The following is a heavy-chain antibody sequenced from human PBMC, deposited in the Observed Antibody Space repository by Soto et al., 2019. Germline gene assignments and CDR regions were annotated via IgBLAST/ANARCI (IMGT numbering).Heavy chain of an antibody. Sequence: EVQLVESGGGLVQPGGSLRLSCAASGFTFSSYWMSWVRQAPGKGLEWVANIKQDGSEKYYVDSVKGRFTISRDNAKNSLYLQMNSLRAEDTAVYYCAREGSAAGDWPLGQYFSVYYYYGMDVWGQGTTVTVSS. CDR2: IKQDGSEK. CDR3: AREGSAAGDWPLGQYFSVYYYYGMDV. V-gene: IGHV3-7*05. J-gene: IGHJ6*02. CDR1: GFTFSSYW. D-gene: IGHD6-13*01.